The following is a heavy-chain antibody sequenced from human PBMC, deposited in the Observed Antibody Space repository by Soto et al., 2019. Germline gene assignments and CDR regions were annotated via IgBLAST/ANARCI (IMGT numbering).Heavy chain of an antibody. CDR3: ARGGGIAAPGPNWFDP. D-gene: IGHD6-13*01. J-gene: IGHJ5*02. CDR2: INPNSGGT. Sequence: VASVKVSCKASGYSLSGYYLHWVRQAPGQGPEWMGWINPNSGGTKYVQKFQGRVTMTRDTSISTVYLELSRLRSDEPAVYYCARGGGIAAPGPNWFDPWGQGTLVTAPQ. V-gene: IGHV1-2*02. CDR1: GYSLSGYY.